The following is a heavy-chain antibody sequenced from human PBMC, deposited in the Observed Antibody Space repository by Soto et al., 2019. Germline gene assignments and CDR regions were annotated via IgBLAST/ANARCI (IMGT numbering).Heavy chain of an antibody. CDR3: ARATTTVTTRPTLGY. CDR1: GFTFSSYW. D-gene: IGHD4-17*01. J-gene: IGHJ4*02. V-gene: IGHV3-74*01. Sequence: EVQLVESGGGLIQPGGSLRLSCAASGFTFSSYWMHWVRQTPGKGLVWVSRIDREGSDTAYADSVKGRITSSRDNAKNALDLQMNRLSAEDTAVYYCARATTTVTTRPTLGYCGRGTLVTVSS. CDR2: IDREGSDT.